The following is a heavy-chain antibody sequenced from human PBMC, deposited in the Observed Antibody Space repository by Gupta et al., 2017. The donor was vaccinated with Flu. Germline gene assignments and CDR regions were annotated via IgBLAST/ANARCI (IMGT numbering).Heavy chain of an antibody. J-gene: IGHJ4*02. CDR2: IGTAGDT. V-gene: IGHV3-13*04. CDR3: ARGRPSTSCYGGCLLDY. Sequence: EFHLVASGGGLVQPGGSLRLSCAASGFTFSSYDMHWVRQDTGKGLEWVSAIGTAGDTYYPGSVKGRLTISRENAKNSLYLQMNSLIAGDTAVYYWARGRPSTSCYGGCLLDYWGQGTLGTVAA. D-gene: IGHD2-2*01. CDR1: GFTFSSYD.